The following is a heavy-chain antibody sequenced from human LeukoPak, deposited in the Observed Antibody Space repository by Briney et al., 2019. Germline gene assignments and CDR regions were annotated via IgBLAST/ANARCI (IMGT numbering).Heavy chain of an antibody. CDR2: IIPIFGTA. J-gene: IGHJ3*02. CDR1: GGTFSSYA. CDR3: ARDRPYYYGSGSYYRPPPDAFDI. V-gene: IGHV1-69*13. D-gene: IGHD3-10*01. Sequence: GASVKVSCKASGGTFSSYAISWVRQAPGQGLEWMGGIIPIFGTANYAQKFQGRVTITADESTSTAYMELSSLRSEDTAVYYCARDRPYYYGSGSYYRPPPDAFDIWGQGTMVTVSS.